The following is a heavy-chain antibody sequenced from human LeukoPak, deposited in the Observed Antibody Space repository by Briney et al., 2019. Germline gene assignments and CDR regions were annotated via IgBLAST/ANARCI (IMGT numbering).Heavy chain of an antibody. CDR2: FDPEDGET. D-gene: IGHD3-10*01. CDR1: GYTLTELS. CDR3: ATSVWGVSPLDY. V-gene: IGHV1-24*01. Sequence: GASVKVSCKVSGYTLTELSMHWVRQAPGKGLEWMGGFDPEDGETIYAQKFQGRVTMTEDTSTDTAYVELSSLRSEDTAVYYCATSVWGVSPLDYWGQGTLVTVSS. J-gene: IGHJ4*02.